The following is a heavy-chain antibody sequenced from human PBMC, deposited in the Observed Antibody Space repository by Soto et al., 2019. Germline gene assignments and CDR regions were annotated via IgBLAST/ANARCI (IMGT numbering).Heavy chain of an antibody. CDR1: GFSLTTSGVG. J-gene: IGHJ4*02. V-gene: IGHV2-5*02. CDR3: APHPYFGLRSYSFDY. D-gene: IGHD3-10*01. Sequence: QITLKESGPTLVRPTQTLTLTCTFSGFSLTTSGVGVGWIRQPPGKALEWLAVISWDDDKRYSSSLKSRLTSTKDTSKNHVVLTMTHMDPVHTATYCCAPHPYFGLRSYSFDYWGQGTLVTVSS. CDR2: ISWDDDK.